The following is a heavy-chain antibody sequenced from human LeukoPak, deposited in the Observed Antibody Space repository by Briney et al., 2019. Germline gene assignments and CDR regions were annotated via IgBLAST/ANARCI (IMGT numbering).Heavy chain of an antibody. V-gene: IGHV3-30*14. D-gene: IGHD2-2*02. CDR2: ISYDGSNK. CDR1: GFTFSSYA. J-gene: IGHJ5*02. CDR3: ASTMVGYCSSTSCYNRAGPNWFDP. Sequence: PGRSLRLSCAASGFTFSSYAMHWVRQAPGKGLEWVAVISYDGSNKYYADSVKGRFTISRDNSKNTLYLQMNSLRAEDTAVYYCASTMVGYCSSTSCYNRAGPNWFDPWGQGTLVTVSS.